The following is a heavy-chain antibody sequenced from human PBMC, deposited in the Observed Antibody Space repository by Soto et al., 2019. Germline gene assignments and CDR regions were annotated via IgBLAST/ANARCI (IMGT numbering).Heavy chain of an antibody. Sequence: GGSLRLSCAASGLTFSSYAMNWVRQAPGKGLDWVSTISAGGSTFYADSVKGQFTISRDNSKRTLYLQMNSLRADDTAVYYCARSGGICSGGSCYPNWFDSWGQGTLVTVSS. CDR2: ISAGGST. V-gene: IGHV3-23*01. CDR1: GLTFSSYA. J-gene: IGHJ5*01. D-gene: IGHD2-15*01. CDR3: ARSGGICSGGSCYPNWFDS.